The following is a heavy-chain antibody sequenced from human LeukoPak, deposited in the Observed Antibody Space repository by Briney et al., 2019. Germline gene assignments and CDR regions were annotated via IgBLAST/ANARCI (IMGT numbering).Heavy chain of an antibody. CDR2: INTNTGNP. V-gene: IGHV7-4-1*02. J-gene: IGHJ4*02. CDR3: ARIPPYTYDSSGANPFDY. Sequence: ASVKVSCKASGYTFTSYAMNWVRQAPGQGLEWMGWINTNTGNPTYAQGFTGRFVFSLDTSVSTAYLQISSLKAEDTAVYYCARIPPYTYDSSGANPFDYWGQGTLVTVSS. CDR1: GYTFTSYA. D-gene: IGHD3-22*01.